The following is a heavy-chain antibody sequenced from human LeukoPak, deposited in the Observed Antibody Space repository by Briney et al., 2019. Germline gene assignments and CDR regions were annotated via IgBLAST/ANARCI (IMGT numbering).Heavy chain of an antibody. J-gene: IGHJ4*02. V-gene: IGHV1-18*01. Sequence: ASVKVSCKASGYTFTSYGISWVRQAPGQGLEWMGWISVYNGNTNYAQKLQGRVTMTTDTPTSTAYMELRSLRSDDTAVYYCARLEAVGGPDDYWGQGTLVTVSS. CDR2: ISVYNGNT. D-gene: IGHD6-19*01. CDR3: ARLEAVGGPDDY. CDR1: GYTFTSYG.